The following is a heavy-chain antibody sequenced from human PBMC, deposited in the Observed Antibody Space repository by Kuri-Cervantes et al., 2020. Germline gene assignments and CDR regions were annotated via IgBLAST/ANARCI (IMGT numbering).Heavy chain of an antibody. CDR1: GFTFSSYD. V-gene: IGHV3-13*01. D-gene: IGHD1-26*01. J-gene: IGHJ4*02. CDR2: IGTAGDT. CDR3: AKESGARIVGAIPGAPFDY. Sequence: GESLKISCAASGFTFSSYDMHWVRQATGKGLEWVSAIGTAGDTYYSDSVKGRFTISRDNSKNTLYVQMNSLRTGDTAMYHCAKESGARIVGAIPGAPFDYWGQGILVTVSS.